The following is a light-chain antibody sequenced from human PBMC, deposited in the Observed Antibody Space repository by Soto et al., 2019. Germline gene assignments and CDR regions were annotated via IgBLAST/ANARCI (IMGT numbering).Light chain of an antibody. CDR2: EGS. CDR3: CSYGSSRV. J-gene: IGLJ2*01. CDR1: SSDVGSYNL. V-gene: IGLV2-23*01. Sequence: QSVLTQPACVSGSPGQSITISCTGTSSDVGSYNLVSWYQQHPGKAPKLMIYEGSKRPSGVSNRFSGSKSGNTASLTISGLQAEDEADYYCCSYGSSRVFGGGTKLTVL.